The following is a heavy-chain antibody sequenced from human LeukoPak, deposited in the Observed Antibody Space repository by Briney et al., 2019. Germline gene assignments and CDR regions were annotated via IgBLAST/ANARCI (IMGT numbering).Heavy chain of an antibody. J-gene: IGHJ4*02. Sequence: PGGSLRLSCAASGFTFSSYAMSWVRQAPGKGLEWVSAISGSGGSTYYADSVKGRFTISRDNSKNTLYLQMNSLRAEDTAVYYCAKLRSITMIVVVTRDPFDYWGQGTLVTASS. CDR2: ISGSGGST. CDR1: GFTFSSYA. D-gene: IGHD3-22*01. V-gene: IGHV3-23*01. CDR3: AKLRSITMIVVVTRDPFDY.